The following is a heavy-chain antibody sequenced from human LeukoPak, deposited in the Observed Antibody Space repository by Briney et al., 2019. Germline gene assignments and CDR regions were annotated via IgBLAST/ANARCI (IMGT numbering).Heavy chain of an antibody. Sequence: GRSLRLSCAASGFTFSSYAMHWVRQAPGKGLEWVAVISYDGSNKYYADSVKGRFTISRDNSKNTLYLQMNGLRAEDTAVYYCARTPYYYDSSGLHYYFDYRGQGTLVTVSS. D-gene: IGHD3-22*01. J-gene: IGHJ4*02. CDR3: ARTPYYYDSSGLHYYFDY. CDR1: GFTFSSYA. CDR2: ISYDGSNK. V-gene: IGHV3-30*04.